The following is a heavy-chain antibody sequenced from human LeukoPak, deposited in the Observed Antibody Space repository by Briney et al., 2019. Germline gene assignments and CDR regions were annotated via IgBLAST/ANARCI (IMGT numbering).Heavy chain of an antibody. V-gene: IGHV3-30*02. CDR2: IRYDGSNK. CDR1: GFTFSSYG. CDR3: AKDTFLEWLSHY. Sequence: PGGSLRLSCAASGFTFSSYGMHWVRPAPGKGLEWVAFIRYDGSNKYYADSVKGRFTISRDNSKNTLYLQMNSLRAEDTAVYYCAKDTFLEWLSHYWGQGTLVTVSS. D-gene: IGHD3-3*02. J-gene: IGHJ4*02.